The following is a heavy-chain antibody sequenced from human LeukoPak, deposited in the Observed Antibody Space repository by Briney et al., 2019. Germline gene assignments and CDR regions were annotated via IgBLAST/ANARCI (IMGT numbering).Heavy chain of an antibody. Sequence: GGSLRLSCAASGFTFEEYAMHWVRQAPGKGLEWVGGISCNSGNIGYAGSVKGRFTISRDNAKNSLYLQMNSLRAEDMALYYCAKATCSGGNCYSSAFDMWGQGTMVTASS. D-gene: IGHD2-15*01. J-gene: IGHJ3*02. CDR2: ISCNSGNI. CDR1: GFTFEEYA. V-gene: IGHV3-9*03. CDR3: AKATCSGGNCYSSAFDM.